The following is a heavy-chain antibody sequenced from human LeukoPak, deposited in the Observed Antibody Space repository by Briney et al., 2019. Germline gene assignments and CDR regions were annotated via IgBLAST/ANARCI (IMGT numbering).Heavy chain of an antibody. Sequence: PSETLSLTCTVSGGSISSSSYYWGWIRQPPGKGLEWIGSIYYSGSTYYNPSLKSRVTISVDTSKNQFSLKLSSVTAADTAVYYCAREHYYDSSGYYPDYWGQGTLVTVPS. CDR3: AREHYYDSSGYYPDY. J-gene: IGHJ4*02. V-gene: IGHV4-39*07. CDR1: GGSISSSSYY. D-gene: IGHD3-22*01. CDR2: IYYSGST.